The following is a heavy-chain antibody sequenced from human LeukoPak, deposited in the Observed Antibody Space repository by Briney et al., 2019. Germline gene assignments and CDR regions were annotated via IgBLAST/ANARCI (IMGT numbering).Heavy chain of an antibody. CDR3: ASLTTADAFDI. Sequence: SETLSLTCTVSGYSISSGYYRGWIRQPPGKGLEWIGSIYHSGSTYYNPSLKSRVTISVDKSKNQFSLKLSSVTAADTAVYYCASLTTADAFDIWGQGTMVTVSS. CDR1: GYSISSGYY. CDR2: IYHSGST. J-gene: IGHJ3*02. V-gene: IGHV4-38-2*02. D-gene: IGHD3-22*01.